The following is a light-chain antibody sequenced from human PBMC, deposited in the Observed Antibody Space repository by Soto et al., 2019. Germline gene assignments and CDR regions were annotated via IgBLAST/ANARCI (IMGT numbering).Light chain of an antibody. Sequence: QSVLTQTPSVSGAPGQKITMSCTGSSSNIGAGYDVHWYQQLPGAAPKLLIYDDNNRPSGIPDRFSGSKSATSATLDITGLQTGDEADYYCGSWDRSLRGWVFGGGTKLTVL. V-gene: IGLV1-40*01. CDR1: SSNIGAGYD. CDR2: DDN. CDR3: GSWDRSLRGWV. J-gene: IGLJ3*02.